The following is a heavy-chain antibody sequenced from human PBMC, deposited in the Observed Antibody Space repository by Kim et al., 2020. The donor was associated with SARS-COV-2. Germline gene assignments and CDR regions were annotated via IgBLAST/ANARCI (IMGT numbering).Heavy chain of an antibody. Sequence: GGSLRLSCAASGFTFNKAWMHWVRQSPGKGLEWVGLLKSKNDGGTRDYAAPVKDRFSMSRDDSKNILYLQMNSLKTEDTAVYDCATRPVYPGAFYWGQGT. J-gene: IGHJ4*02. V-gene: IGHV3-15*01. CDR3: ATRPVYPGAFY. CDR1: GFTFNKAW. D-gene: IGHD3-10*01. CDR2: LKSKNDGGTR.